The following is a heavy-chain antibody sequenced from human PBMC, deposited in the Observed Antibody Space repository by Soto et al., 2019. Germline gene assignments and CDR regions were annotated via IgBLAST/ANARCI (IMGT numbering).Heavy chain of an antibody. J-gene: IGHJ4*02. D-gene: IGHD3-10*01. CDR2: IQGGGSI. Sequence: EVLLEESGGGLVQPGGSLRLSCAASGFTVSNNYMAWVRQAPAKGLEWVSVIQGGGSISYADSVRDRFTISRDSSKNTVLLQMNSLRPEDTAVYFCARGEGSGSNALGYWGQGTLVTVSS. V-gene: IGHV3-66*01. CDR1: GFTVSNNY. CDR3: ARGEGSGSNALGY.